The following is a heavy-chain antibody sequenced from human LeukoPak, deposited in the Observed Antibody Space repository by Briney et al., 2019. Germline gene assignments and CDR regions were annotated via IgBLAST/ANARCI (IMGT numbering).Heavy chain of an antibody. CDR2: INHSGST. Sequence: PSETLSLTCAVYGGSFSGYYWSCIRQPPGKGLEWIGEINHSGSTNYNPSLKSRVTISVDTSKNQFSLKLSSVTAADTAVYYCASIGPYSGYDLGDLDYWGQGTLVTVSS. V-gene: IGHV4-34*01. CDR3: ASIGPYSGYDLGDLDY. D-gene: IGHD5-12*01. CDR1: GGSFSGYY. J-gene: IGHJ4*02.